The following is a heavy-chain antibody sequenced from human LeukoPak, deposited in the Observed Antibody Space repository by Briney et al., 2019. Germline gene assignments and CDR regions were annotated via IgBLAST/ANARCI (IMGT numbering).Heavy chain of an antibody. CDR2: IYYSGST. V-gene: IGHV4-59*01. D-gene: IGHD6-13*01. J-gene: IGHJ6*03. Sequence: SETLSLTCTVSGGSISSYYWSWIRQPPGKGLEWIGYIYYSGSTNYNPSLKSRVTISVDTSKNQFSLKLSSVTAADTAVYYCARDKRQQLVNYYYYYMDVWGKGTTVTVSS. CDR3: ARDKRQQLVNYYYYYMDV. CDR1: GGSISSYY.